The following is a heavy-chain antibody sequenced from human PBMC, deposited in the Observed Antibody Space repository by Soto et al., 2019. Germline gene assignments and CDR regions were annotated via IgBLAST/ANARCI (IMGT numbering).Heavy chain of an antibody. CDR2: IIPIFGTT. D-gene: IGHD3-3*01. CDR1: GGAFSSHV. Sequence: QVQLVQSGAEMKKPGSSVKVSCQASGGAFSSHVISWVRQAPGQGLEWMGGIIPIFGTTNYAQKFQGRVTMSSDTSTNTVYMELTSLRFDDTAVYYWAIPGGEEWLLSNWFDAWGQGTLVTVSS. J-gene: IGHJ5*02. CDR3: AIPGGEEWLLSNWFDA. V-gene: IGHV1-69*06.